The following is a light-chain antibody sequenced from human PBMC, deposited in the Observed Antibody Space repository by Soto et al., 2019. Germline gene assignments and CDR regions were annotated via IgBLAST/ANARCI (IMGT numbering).Light chain of an antibody. CDR1: QGISSY. CDR3: LQHYSYPWT. V-gene: IGKV1-8*01. CDR2: DAS. J-gene: IGKJ1*01. Sequence: AIRMTQSPSSFSASTGDRVTITCRASQGISSYLAWYQQKPGKAPKRLIYDASILQGGVPSRFSGSGSGTEFTLTISSLQPEDFATYSCLQHYSYPWTFGQGTKVDIK.